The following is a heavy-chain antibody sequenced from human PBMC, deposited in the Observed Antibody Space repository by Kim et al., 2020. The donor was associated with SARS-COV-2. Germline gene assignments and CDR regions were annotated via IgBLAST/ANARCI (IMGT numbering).Heavy chain of an antibody. Sequence: SETLSLTCTVSGGSISSCSYYWGWQPQPPGQEWVWIGSIYYSGSNYATPSLKSRVTISVDTTKNQFSLKLSSVTAADTAVYYCARHGPHWVIPGFDYWGREPWSPSPQ. V-gene: IGHV4-39*01. J-gene: IGHJ4*02. CDR1: GGSISSCSYY. CDR3: ARHGPHWVIPGFDY. CDR2: IYYSGSN. D-gene: IGHD2-2*02.